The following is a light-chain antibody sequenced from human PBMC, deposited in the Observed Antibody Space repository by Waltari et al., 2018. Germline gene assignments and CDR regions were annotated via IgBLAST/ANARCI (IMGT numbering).Light chain of an antibody. Sequence: QSALTQPPSASGSPGQSVTIYCTGTSSDVGGYNYVSWYQQHPGKAPKLMIYDVSKWPSGVPDRFSGSKSGNTASLTVSGLQAEDEADYYCSSYAGSDSWVFGGGTKLTVL. V-gene: IGLV2-8*01. CDR2: DVS. J-gene: IGLJ3*02. CDR1: SSDVGGYNY. CDR3: SSYAGSDSWV.